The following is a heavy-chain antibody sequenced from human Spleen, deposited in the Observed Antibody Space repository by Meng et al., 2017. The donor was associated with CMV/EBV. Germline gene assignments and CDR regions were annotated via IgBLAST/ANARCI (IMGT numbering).Heavy chain of an antibody. CDR2: ISANNSNT. CDR3: ARLPRGWFGELLLGGWFDP. CDR1: FTGCV. D-gene: IGHD3-10*01. V-gene: IGHV1-18*01. Sequence: FTGCVSSWVRQSPGKGLKWVGWISANNSNTNYAQTLQGRVTMTTDTSASTAYMELRSLRSDDTAVYYCARLPRGWFGELLLGGWFDPWGQGTLVTVSS. J-gene: IGHJ5*02.